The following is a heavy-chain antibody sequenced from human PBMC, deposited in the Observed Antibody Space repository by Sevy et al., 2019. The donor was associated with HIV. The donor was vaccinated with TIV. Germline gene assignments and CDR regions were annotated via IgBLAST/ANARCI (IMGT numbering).Heavy chain of an antibody. CDR1: GYTFTSYG. Sequence: ASVKVSCKASGYTFTSYGISWVRQAPGQGLEWMGWISAYNGNTNYAQKLQGRVTMTTDTSTSTAYMELRSLRSDDTAVYYCARDSLLPYGGNSHDAFDIWGQGTMVTVSS. D-gene: IGHD2-21*02. V-gene: IGHV1-18*01. CDR2: ISAYNGNT. CDR3: ARDSLLPYGGNSHDAFDI. J-gene: IGHJ3*02.